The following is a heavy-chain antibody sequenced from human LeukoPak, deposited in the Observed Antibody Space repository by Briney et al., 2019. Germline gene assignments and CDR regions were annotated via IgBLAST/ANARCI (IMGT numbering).Heavy chain of an antibody. D-gene: IGHD4-23*01. Sequence: GGSLRLSCAASGFTFRSYYMAWVRQSPGKGPEWVANIRRDATTKNYVDSVRGRLTISRDNSMDSLYLQMNSLRVEDTAVYYCARDDDGNLDFWGQGTLVAVSS. CDR3: ARDDDGNLDF. CDR1: GFTFRSYY. J-gene: IGHJ4*02. V-gene: IGHV3-7*01. CDR2: IRRDATTK.